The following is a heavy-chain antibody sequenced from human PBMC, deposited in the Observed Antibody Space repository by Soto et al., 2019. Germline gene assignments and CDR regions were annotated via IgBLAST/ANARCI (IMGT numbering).Heavy chain of an antibody. CDR1: GGSISSSSYY. D-gene: IGHD3-3*01. CDR3: ASVYDFWSGYYVDY. Sequence: PSETLSLTCTVSGGSISSSSYYWGWIRQPPGKGLEWIGSIYYSGSTYYNPSFKSRVTISVDTSKNQFSLKLSSVTAADTAVYYCASVYDFWSGYYVDYWGQGTLVTVSS. CDR2: IYYSGST. V-gene: IGHV4-39*01. J-gene: IGHJ4*02.